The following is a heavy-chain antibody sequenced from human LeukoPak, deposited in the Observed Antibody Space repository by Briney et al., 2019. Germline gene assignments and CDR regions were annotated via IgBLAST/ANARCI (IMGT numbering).Heavy chain of an antibody. CDR1: GFMFDRYW. Sequence: PGGFLRLSCVASGFMFDRYWMSWVRQAPGKGLECVANIKSDASEEKYLDSVMGRFKISRDNAEDSLFLQMNSLRAEDTAVYFCARQPQHEASFDYWGQGALVAVSS. CDR3: ARQPQHEASFDY. V-gene: IGHV3-7*01. CDR2: IKSDASEE. J-gene: IGHJ4*02.